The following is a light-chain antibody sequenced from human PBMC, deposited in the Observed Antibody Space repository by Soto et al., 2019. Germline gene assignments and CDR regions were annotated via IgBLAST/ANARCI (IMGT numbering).Light chain of an antibody. CDR3: QQYNNWPRT. Sequence: EIVMTQSPATLSVSPGERAALSCRASQSVNNNFAWYQQKPGQAPRLLIYGASTRATGIPARFSGIGSGTYFTLIITRLESEDFAVYYCQQYNNWPRTFGQGTKVEIK. CDR2: GAS. CDR1: QSVNNN. J-gene: IGKJ1*01. V-gene: IGKV3-15*01.